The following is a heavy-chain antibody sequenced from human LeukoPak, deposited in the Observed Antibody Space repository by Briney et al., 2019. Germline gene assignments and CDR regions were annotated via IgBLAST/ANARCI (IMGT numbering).Heavy chain of an antibody. J-gene: IGHJ5*02. CDR3: VKDSRRGIAAAEGFDP. CDR2: ISGSGGST. Sequence: GGSLRLSCAASGFTFSSYAMSWVRQAPGKGLEWVSAISGSGGSTYYADSVKGRFTISRDNSKNTLYLQMSSLRAEDTAVYYCVKDSRRGIAAAEGFDPWGQGTLVTVSS. D-gene: IGHD6-13*01. V-gene: IGHV3-23*01. CDR1: GFTFSSYA.